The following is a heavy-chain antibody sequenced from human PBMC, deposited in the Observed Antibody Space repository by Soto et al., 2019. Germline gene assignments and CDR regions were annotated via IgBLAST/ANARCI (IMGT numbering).Heavy chain of an antibody. CDR1: GGSISSSTYY. CDR3: ARGAPVVNDY. Sequence: SETLSLTCTVSGGSISSSTYYWGWMRQPPGKGLEWIASFFIGGNTYYNPSLKSRVTISVDRSKNQFSLKLSSVTAADTAVYYCARGAPVVNDYWGQGTLVTVSS. V-gene: IGHV4-39*07. J-gene: IGHJ4*02. D-gene: IGHD3-22*01. CDR2: FFIGGNT.